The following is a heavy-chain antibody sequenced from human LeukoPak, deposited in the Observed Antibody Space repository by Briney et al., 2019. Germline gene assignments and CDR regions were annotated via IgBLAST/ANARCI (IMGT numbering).Heavy chain of an antibody. D-gene: IGHD2-15*01. V-gene: IGHV1-46*01. CDR2: INPSGGST. CDR1: GYTFTSYY. Sequence: ASVKVSCKASGYTFTSYYMHWVRQAPGQGLEWMGIINPSGGSTSYAQKFQGRVTMTRDTPTSTVYMELSSLRSEDTAVYYCARDSVGCSGGSCYDYWGQGTLVTVSS. J-gene: IGHJ4*02. CDR3: ARDSVGCSGGSCYDY.